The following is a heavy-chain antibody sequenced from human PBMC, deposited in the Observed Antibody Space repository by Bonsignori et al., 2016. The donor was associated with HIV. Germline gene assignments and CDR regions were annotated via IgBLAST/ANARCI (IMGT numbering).Heavy chain of an antibody. CDR3: ARDRPLYDSSSYDY. Sequence: GESLKISCAASGFTFSDYYMSWIRQAPGKGLEWVSYISSSGSTIYYADSVKGRFTISRDNAKNSLYLQMNSLRAEDTAVYYCARDRPLYDSSSYDYWGPGNPGHRLL. D-gene: IGHD3-22*01. V-gene: IGHV3-11*01. J-gene: IGHJ4*02. CDR2: ISSSGSTI. CDR1: GFTFSDYY.